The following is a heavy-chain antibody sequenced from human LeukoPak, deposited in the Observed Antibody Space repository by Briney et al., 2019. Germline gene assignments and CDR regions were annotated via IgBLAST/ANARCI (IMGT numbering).Heavy chain of an antibody. V-gene: IGHV3-11*04. D-gene: IGHD5-12*01. Sequence: GGSLRLSCAASGFTFSDYYMSWIRQAPGKGLEWVSYISTTGRTIYYADSVKGRFTISRDNAKNSMDLQMNSLRAEDTAVYYCARDPGSGYEEHFDYWGQGTLVTVSS. CDR2: ISTTGRTI. CDR3: ARDPGSGYEEHFDY. CDR1: GFTFSDYY. J-gene: IGHJ4*02.